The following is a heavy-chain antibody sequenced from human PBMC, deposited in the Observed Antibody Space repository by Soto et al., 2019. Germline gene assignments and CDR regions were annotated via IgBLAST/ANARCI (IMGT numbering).Heavy chain of an antibody. J-gene: IGHJ6*02. CDR2: ISGYNGDA. V-gene: IGHV1-18*01. Sequence: ASVKVSCKASGYTFTRYGISWVRQAPGQGLEWMGWISGYNGDANYAQRFQGRVSMTIDTSTTTAYMELRTLTPDDTAVYYCAKNGQPPYYYYGLDVWGQGTTVTVSS. D-gene: IGHD2-8*01. CDR1: GYTFTRYG. CDR3: AKNGQPPYYYYGLDV.